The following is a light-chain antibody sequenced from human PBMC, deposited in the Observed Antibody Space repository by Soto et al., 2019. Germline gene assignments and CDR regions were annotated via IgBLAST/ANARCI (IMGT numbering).Light chain of an antibody. CDR2: GAS. CDR3: QQYNNWPPTFT. Sequence: EIVMTQSPVTLSVSPGERATLSCRASQSVGSNLAWYQQKPGQAPRLLIYGASTRATGIPARFSGSGSGTEFTLTISSLQSEDFAAYYCQQYNNWPPTFTFGPGTKVDIK. J-gene: IGKJ3*01. V-gene: IGKV3-15*01. CDR1: QSVGSN.